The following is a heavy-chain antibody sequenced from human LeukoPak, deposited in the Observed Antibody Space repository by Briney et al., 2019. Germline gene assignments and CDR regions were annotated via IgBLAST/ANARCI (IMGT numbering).Heavy chain of an antibody. CDR1: GFTFSSYV. D-gene: IGHD3-3*01. J-gene: IGHJ4*02. Sequence: HSGGSLRLSCAASGFTFSSYVMSWVRQAPGKGLEWVSTISGSGYSTYYADSVKGRFTISRDNSQNTLYLQMNSLRAEDTAVYYCARGVPYDSWSGPHYSDYWGQGTLVTVSS. CDR2: ISGSGYST. CDR3: ARGVPYDSWSGPHYSDY. V-gene: IGHV3-23*01.